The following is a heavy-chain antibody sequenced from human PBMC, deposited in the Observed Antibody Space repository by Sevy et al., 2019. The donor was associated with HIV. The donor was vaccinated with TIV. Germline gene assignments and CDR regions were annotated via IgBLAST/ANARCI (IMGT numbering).Heavy chain of an antibody. CDR1: GFTFSSYA. V-gene: IGHV3-23*01. CDR2: ISGSGGST. Sequence: GGSLRLSCAASGFTFSSYAMSWVRQAPGKGLEWVSAISGSGGSTYYADSVKGRFTISRDNSKNTQYLQMNSLRAEDTAVYYCAKDRRSHYYDSSGYLGWGQGTLVTVSS. CDR3: AKDRRSHYYDSSGYLG. D-gene: IGHD3-22*01. J-gene: IGHJ4*02.